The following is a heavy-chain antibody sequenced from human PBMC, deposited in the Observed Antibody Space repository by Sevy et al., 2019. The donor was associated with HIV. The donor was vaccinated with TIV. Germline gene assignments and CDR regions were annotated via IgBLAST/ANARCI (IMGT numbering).Heavy chain of an antibody. Sequence: SETLSLTCSVSGDSVNSGGYYWSWIRQPPGKGLEWIGYHFYSRSTTYNPSLKSRVTISVDTSKNQFSLKLTSVTAADTAVYFCAGAAPAYFYAMDVWGQGTTVTVSS. V-gene: IGHV4-61*08. D-gene: IGHD3-10*01. CDR2: HFYSRST. CDR3: AGAAPAYFYAMDV. CDR1: GDSVNSGGYY. J-gene: IGHJ6*02.